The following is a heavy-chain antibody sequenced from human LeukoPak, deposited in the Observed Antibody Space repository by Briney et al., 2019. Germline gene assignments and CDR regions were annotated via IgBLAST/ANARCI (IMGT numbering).Heavy chain of an antibody. V-gene: IGHV3-23*01. Sequence: GGSLRLSCAASGFTLSSYAMSWVRQAPGKGLEWVSAISGSGGSTYYADSVKGRFTISRDNSKNTLYLQMNSLRAEDTAVYYCAKDQVVVVPAASFDYWGQGTLVTVSS. CDR1: GFTLSSYA. CDR3: AKDQVVVVPAASFDY. J-gene: IGHJ4*02. D-gene: IGHD2-2*01. CDR2: ISGSGGST.